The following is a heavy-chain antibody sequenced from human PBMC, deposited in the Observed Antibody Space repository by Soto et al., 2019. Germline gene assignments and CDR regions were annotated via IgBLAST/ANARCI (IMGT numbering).Heavy chain of an antibody. D-gene: IGHD6-19*01. CDR1: GYTFTSYG. CDR3: ARDHTEWLVHCDY. CDR2: IGAFKDNT. V-gene: IGHV1-18*01. J-gene: IGHJ4*02. Sequence: QVQLVQSGAEVKKPGASVKVSCKASGYTFTSYGISWVRQAPGQGVEWMEWIGAFKDNTNYAQKFQGRVPMTTDTSTSTAYMELRSLRSDDTAVYYCARDHTEWLVHCDYWGQGTLVTVSS.